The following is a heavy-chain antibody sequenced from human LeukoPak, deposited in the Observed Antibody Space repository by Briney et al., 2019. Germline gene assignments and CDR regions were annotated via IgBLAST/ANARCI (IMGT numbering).Heavy chain of an antibody. Sequence: GGSLRLSCAASGFSFSSYEMNWVRQAPGKGLEWVSYISSSGSAIYYADSVKGRFTISRDNAKNSLYLQMNSLRAEDTAVYYCAELGITMIGGVWGKGTTVTISS. CDR2: ISSSGSAI. CDR1: GFSFSSYE. CDR3: AELGITMIGGV. D-gene: IGHD3-10*02. V-gene: IGHV3-48*03. J-gene: IGHJ6*04.